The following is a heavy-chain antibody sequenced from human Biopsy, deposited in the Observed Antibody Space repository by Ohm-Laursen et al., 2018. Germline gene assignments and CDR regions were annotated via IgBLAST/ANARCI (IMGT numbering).Heavy chain of an antibody. CDR3: ARDRGYYSDRTVPGYFDL. Sequence: PGTLSLTCTVSGDSISSYYWSWIRQPPGKGLQWIGYVYYTGSTDYNPSLQSRVTISVDTSKNHFSLRLRSVTPADTAIYYCARDRGYYSDRTVPGYFDLWGRGILVTVSS. D-gene: IGHD3-22*01. CDR1: GDSISSYY. J-gene: IGHJ2*01. V-gene: IGHV4-59*01. CDR2: VYYTGST.